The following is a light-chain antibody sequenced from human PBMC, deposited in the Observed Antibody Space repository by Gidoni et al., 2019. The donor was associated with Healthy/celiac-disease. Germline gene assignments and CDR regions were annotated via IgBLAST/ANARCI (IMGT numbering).Light chain of an antibody. J-gene: IGKJ2*01. CDR1: QSISSY. CDR3: QQSYSTPPYT. Sequence: DIQMTQSPSSLSASVGDRVTITCRASQSISSYLNWYQQKPGKAPKLLIYASSSVQSGVPSRFSGSGSGTDFTLTISSLQPEDFATYYWQQSYSTPPYTFGQGTKLEIK. CDR2: ASS. V-gene: IGKV1-39*01.